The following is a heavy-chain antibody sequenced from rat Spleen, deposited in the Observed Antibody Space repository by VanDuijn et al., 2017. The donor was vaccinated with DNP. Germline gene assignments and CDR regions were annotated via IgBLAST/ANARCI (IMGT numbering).Heavy chain of an antibody. CDR2: IWTGGST. CDR3: TRDLITTPY. D-gene: IGHD1-11*01. V-gene: IGHV2-30*01. Sequence: QVQLKESGPGLVQPSQTLSLTCTVSGFSLTNYNVHWVRQPTGKSLEWMGLIWTGGSTDYNSALKSRLSISRDTSKNQVFLKMNSLQTDDTGTYYCTRDLITTPYWGQGVMVTVSS. CDR1: GFSLTNYN. J-gene: IGHJ2*01.